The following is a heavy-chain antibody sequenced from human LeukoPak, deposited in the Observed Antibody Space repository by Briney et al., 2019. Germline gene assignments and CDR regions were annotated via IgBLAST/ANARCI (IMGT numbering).Heavy chain of an antibody. V-gene: IGHV3-74*01. J-gene: IGHJ4*02. Sequence: GGSLRLSCAASGFTFSSYWMHWVRQAPGKGLVWVSRINSDGSSTTYADSVKGRFTISRDNAKNSLYLQMNSLRAEDTALYYCAKDIGLYSGYDLFDYWGQGTLVTVSS. CDR2: INSDGSST. CDR1: GFTFSSYW. D-gene: IGHD5-12*01. CDR3: AKDIGLYSGYDLFDY.